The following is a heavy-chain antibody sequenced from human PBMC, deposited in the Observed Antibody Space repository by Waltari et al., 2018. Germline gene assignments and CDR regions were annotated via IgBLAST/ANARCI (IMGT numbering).Heavy chain of an antibody. CDR1: GFPFGIYW. CDR2: IKEEGTDT. D-gene: IGHD3-3*02. J-gene: IGHJ3*02. V-gene: IGHV3-7*03. CDR3: ARSQRHSFEI. Sequence: EVQLVESGGGLVQPGGSLRLSCAASGFPFGIYWRTWVRQAPGEGLEWVAKIKEEGTDTYYVDSVKGRFTISKDNAENSLYLQMNSLRVEDTAIYYCARSQRHSFEICGQGTMVTVSS.